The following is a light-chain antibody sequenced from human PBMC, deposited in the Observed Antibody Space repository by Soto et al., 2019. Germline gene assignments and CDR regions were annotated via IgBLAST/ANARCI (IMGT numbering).Light chain of an antibody. CDR2: DAS. CDR1: QDISNY. V-gene: IGKV1-33*01. J-gene: IGKJ2*01. CDR3: QQYDNLPYT. Sequence: DIPMTQSPSSLSASVGDRVTITCQASQDISNYLNWYQQKPGKAPKLLIYDASNLETGVPSRFSGSGSETDFTFTISSLQAEDIATYYCQQYDNLPYTFGQGTKLEIK.